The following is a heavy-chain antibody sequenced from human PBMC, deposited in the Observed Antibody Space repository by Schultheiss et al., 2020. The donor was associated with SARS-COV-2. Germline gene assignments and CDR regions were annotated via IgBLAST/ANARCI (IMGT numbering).Heavy chain of an antibody. V-gene: IGHV4-34*01. D-gene: IGHD3-10*01. CDR2: IYHSGST. Sequence: SQTLSLTCAVYGGSFSGYYWSWIRQPPGKGLEWIGIIYHSGSTSYNPSLKSRITISVDRSKNQFSLKLSSVTAADTAVYYCARGSYGSAASYYYYYYMDVWGKGTTVTVSS. CDR3: ARGSYGSAASYYYYYYMDV. CDR1: GGSFSGYY. J-gene: IGHJ6*03.